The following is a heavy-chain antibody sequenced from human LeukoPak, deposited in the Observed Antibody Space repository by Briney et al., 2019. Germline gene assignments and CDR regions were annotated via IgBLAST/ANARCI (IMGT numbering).Heavy chain of an antibody. Sequence: PGGSLRLSCADSGLMFGEYSISWVRQAPGKGLEWVGFIRSKTYGGTAQYAASVKGRFTISRDDSRSSAYLQMNNLKTEDTAVYFCTSPEGGTYYFDYWGQGTLVTVSS. J-gene: IGHJ4*02. V-gene: IGHV3-49*04. CDR2: IRSKTYGGTA. CDR1: GLMFGEYS. D-gene: IGHD1-26*01. CDR3: TSPEGGTYYFDY.